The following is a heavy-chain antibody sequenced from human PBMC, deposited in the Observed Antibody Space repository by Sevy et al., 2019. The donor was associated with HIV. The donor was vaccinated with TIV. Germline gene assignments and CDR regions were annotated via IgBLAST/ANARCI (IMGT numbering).Heavy chain of an antibody. J-gene: IGHJ4*02. D-gene: IGHD1-1*01. V-gene: IGHV3-23*01. CDR1: GFTFSRYV. Sequence: GGSLRLSCAASGFTFSRYVMNWVRQAPGKGLEWVSVISSEGSTTYYADSVKGRFTISRDSSKSTLYLQLNSLRAEDTAVYYCATRSLNSGPYFDPWGQGTLVTVSS. CDR2: ISSEGSTT. CDR3: ATRSLNSGPYFDP.